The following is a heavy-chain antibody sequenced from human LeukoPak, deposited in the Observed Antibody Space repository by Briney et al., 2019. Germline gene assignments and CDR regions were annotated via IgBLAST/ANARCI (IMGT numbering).Heavy chain of an antibody. CDR1: GGSISSGDYY. J-gene: IGHJ4*02. D-gene: IGHD3-9*01. CDR3: ARESTYYDTLTGYLRPRYFDY. V-gene: IGHV4-30-4*08. Sequence: PSETLSLTCTFSGGSISSGDYYWGWIRQPPGKGLEWIGYIYYSGSTYYNPSLQSRVTISLDTSKNQFSLKLSSVTAADTAVYYCARESTYYDTLTGYLRPRYFDYWGQGTLVTVSS. CDR2: IYYSGST.